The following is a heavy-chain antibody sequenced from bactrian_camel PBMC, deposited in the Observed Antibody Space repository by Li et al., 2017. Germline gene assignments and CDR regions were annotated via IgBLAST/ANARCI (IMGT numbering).Heavy chain of an antibody. CDR2: IEGDGST. V-gene: IGHV3S26*01. Sequence: VQLVESGGGLVQPGGSLRLSCAASGFTFSSYRIHWVRQAPGKGLEGVAVIEGDGSTGYADSVKGRFTISKDNAKNTLYRQMNSLKPGDTAMYYCLARLCTYCSGGYCYGGSGYWGQGTQVTVSS. CDR1: GFTFSSYR. J-gene: IGHJ6*01. CDR3: LARLCTYCSGGYCYGGSGY. D-gene: IGHD2*01.